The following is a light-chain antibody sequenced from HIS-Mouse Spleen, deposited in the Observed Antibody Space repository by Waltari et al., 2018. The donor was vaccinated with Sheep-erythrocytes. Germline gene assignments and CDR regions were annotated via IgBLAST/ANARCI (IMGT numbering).Light chain of an antibody. Sequence: QSALTQPRSVSGSPGQSVTISCTGTSSDVGGYNYVSWYQQHPGKAPNLMLYDVSKRPSGVPDRCSGSKSGNTASLTISGLQAEDEADYYCCSYAGSYNHVFATGTKVTVL. J-gene: IGLJ1*01. CDR1: SSDVGGYNY. V-gene: IGLV2-11*01. CDR3: CSYAGSYNHV. CDR2: DVS.